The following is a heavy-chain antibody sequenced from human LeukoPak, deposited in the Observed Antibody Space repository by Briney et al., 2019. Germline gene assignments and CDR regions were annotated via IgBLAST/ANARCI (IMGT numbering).Heavy chain of an antibody. Sequence: GGSLRLSCAASGFTLSNMYMSWVRQAPGKGLEWVSAISSSGRDTYYAGSVRGRFTVSRDNSKNTLFLQMNSLRAEDTAVYYCAKPSRGYNAFDYWGQGTLVTVSS. V-gene: IGHV3-23*01. CDR2: ISSSGRDT. CDR3: AKPSRGYNAFDY. D-gene: IGHD1-1*01. J-gene: IGHJ4*02. CDR1: GFTLSNMY.